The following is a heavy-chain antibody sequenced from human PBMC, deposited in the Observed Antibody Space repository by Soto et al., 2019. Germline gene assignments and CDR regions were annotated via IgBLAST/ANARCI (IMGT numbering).Heavy chain of an antibody. CDR1: GYTFTSYA. Sequence: ASVKVSCKASGYTFTSYAIHWVRQAPGQGLEWMGWINNGNGNTKYSQNFQGRVTISRDTSASTAYMSLSSLRSEDTAVYYCARGSTVTPSYWGQGTLVTVSS. D-gene: IGHD4-17*01. J-gene: IGHJ4*02. V-gene: IGHV1-3*04. CDR2: INNGNGNT. CDR3: ARGSTVTPSY.